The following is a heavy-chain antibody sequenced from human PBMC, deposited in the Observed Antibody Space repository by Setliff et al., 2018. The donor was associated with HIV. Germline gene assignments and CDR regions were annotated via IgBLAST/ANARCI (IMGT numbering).Heavy chain of an antibody. J-gene: IGHJ6*03. CDR2: IHYTGST. CDR1: GGSISGSNYV. V-gene: IGHV4-39*01. Sequence: KTSETLSLTCTVFGGSISGSNYVWGWIRQTPRKGLEWIGTIHYTGSTYYNPSLESRITISVDTSKNQFSLRLNSVSAADTAVYYCVRTASSSWWGIYHYYYIDLWGKGTTVTVSS. CDR3: VRTASSSWWGIYHYYYIDL. D-gene: IGHD2-8*02.